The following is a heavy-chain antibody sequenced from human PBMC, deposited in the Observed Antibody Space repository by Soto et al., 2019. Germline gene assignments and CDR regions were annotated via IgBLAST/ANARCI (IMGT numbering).Heavy chain of an antibody. CDR1: GYSFTSYW. J-gene: IGHJ6*02. Sequence: PGESLKISCKGSGYSFTSYWISWVRQMPGKGLECMGIIYPGDSDTRYSPSFQGQVTISADKSISTAYLQWSSLKASDTAMYYCAGGGVRGVITRTRDYYGMDVWGQGTTVTVS. CDR3: AGGGVRGVITRTRDYYGMDV. V-gene: IGHV5-51*01. D-gene: IGHD3-10*01. CDR2: IYPGDSDT.